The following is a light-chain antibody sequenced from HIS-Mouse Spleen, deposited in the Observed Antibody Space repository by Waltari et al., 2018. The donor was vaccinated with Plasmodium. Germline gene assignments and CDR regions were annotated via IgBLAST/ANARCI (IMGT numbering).Light chain of an antibody. Sequence: DIQMTQSPSTLSASVGDRVTITCRASQSISSWLAWYQRKPGKAPKLLIYTESSLESGVPSRFSGSGSGTEFTLTISSLQPDDFATYYCQQYNSYWTFGQGTKVEIK. CDR1: QSISSW. CDR3: QQYNSYWT. J-gene: IGKJ1*01. CDR2: TES. V-gene: IGKV1-5*03.